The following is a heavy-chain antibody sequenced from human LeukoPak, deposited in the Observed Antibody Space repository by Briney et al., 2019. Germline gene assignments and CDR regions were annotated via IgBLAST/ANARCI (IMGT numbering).Heavy chain of an antibody. Sequence: GGSLRLSCAASGFTFSSYSMNWVRQAPGKGLEWVSYISSSSSTIYYADSVKGRFTISRDNAKNSLYLQMNSLRDEDTAVYYCARDQAVGDFWSGSYYCYMDVWGKGTTVTVSS. J-gene: IGHJ6*03. CDR3: ARDQAVGDFWSGSYYCYMDV. V-gene: IGHV3-48*02. D-gene: IGHD3-3*01. CDR2: ISSSSSTI. CDR1: GFTFSSYS.